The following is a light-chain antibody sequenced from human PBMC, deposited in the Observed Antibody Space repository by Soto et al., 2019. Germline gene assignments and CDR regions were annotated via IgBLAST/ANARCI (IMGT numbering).Light chain of an antibody. J-gene: IGKJ1*01. Sequence: EIVLTQSPGTLSLSPGERATLSCRASQSVSSNYLAWYQQKPGQAPRLLIYGASSRATGTPDRFSGSGSGTDFTLTISRLEPEDFAVYYCQQYRSSPPWTFGQGTKVEI. CDR3: QQYRSSPPWT. V-gene: IGKV3-20*01. CDR2: GAS. CDR1: QSVSSNY.